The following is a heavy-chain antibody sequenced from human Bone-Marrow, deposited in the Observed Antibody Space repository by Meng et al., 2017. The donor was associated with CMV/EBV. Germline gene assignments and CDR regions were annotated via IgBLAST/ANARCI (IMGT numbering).Heavy chain of an antibody. J-gene: IGHJ5*02. Sequence: SETLSLTCTVSGDSVSSYYWSWIRQPPGKGLEWIGYVYYSGSTNYNPSLKSRVTMSVDTSKNQFSLKLSSVTAADTAVYYCARHTGESCITIFGVVTIKRGDCYNNWFDPWGQGTLVTVSS. CDR1: GDSVSSYY. V-gene: IGHV4-59*08. CDR3: ARHTGESCITIFGVVTIKRGDCYNNWFDP. D-gene: IGHD3-3*01. CDR2: VYYSGST.